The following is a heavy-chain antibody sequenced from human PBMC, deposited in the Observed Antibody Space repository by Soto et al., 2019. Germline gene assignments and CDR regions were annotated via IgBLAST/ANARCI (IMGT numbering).Heavy chain of an antibody. CDR2: IDPSDSYT. CDR3: ATGSIVATIEEYYYYGMDV. Sequence: LKISCKGSGYSFTSYWISWVRQMPGKGLEWMGRIDPSDSYTNYSPSFQGHVTISADKSISTAYLQWSSLKASDTAMYYCATGSIVATIEEYYYYGMDVWGQGTTVTVSS. J-gene: IGHJ6*02. D-gene: IGHD5-12*01. V-gene: IGHV5-10-1*01. CDR1: GYSFTSYW.